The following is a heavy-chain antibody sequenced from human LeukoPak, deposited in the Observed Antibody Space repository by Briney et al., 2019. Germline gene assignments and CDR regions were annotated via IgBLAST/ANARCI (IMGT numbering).Heavy chain of an antibody. CDR3: ATVGGSYSPADY. V-gene: IGHV3-9*01. CDR1: GCTFDDYA. CDR2: ISWNSGSV. J-gene: IGHJ4*02. Sequence: GRSLRLSCAASGCTFDDYAMHWVRQAPGKGLEWVSGISWNSGSVGYVDSVKGRFTISRDNAKNSLYLQMNSLRAEDTAVYYCATVGGSYSPADYWGQGTLVTVSS. D-gene: IGHD1-26*01.